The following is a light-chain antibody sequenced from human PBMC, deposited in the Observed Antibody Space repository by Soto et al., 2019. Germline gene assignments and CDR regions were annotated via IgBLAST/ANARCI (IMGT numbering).Light chain of an antibody. Sequence: QAVVTQPPSVSGAPGQRITLSCTGGGSNIGAGYDVHWYRHLPGSAPKLVIFENNSRPSGVPDRFSGSKSGTSASLAITGLQAEDEADYYCQSYDSTLSAVVFGGGTKVTVL. V-gene: IGLV1-40*01. J-gene: IGLJ2*01. CDR3: QSYDSTLSAVV. CDR1: GSNIGAGYD. CDR2: ENN.